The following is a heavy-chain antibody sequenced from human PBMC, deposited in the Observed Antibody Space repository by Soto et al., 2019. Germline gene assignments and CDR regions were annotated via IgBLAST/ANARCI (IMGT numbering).Heavy chain of an antibody. CDR3: ARVAAVRSDSAGYHGMDV. Sequence: QLQLQESGPGLVKPSETLSLTCTVSGGSISSSSYYWGWVRQPPGQGLEWIGNIYYSGSTYYNPSLKRRVTISVDTSKNQFSVKLTSVTAADTAVYYCARVAAVRSDSAGYHGMDVWGQGTTVTVSS. CDR1: GGSISSSSYY. J-gene: IGHJ6*02. V-gene: IGHV4-39*02. CDR2: IYYSGST. D-gene: IGHD3-22*01.